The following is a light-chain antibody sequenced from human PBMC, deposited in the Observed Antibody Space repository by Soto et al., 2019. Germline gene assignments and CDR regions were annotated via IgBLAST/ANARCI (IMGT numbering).Light chain of an antibody. Sequence: QSALTQPASVSGSPGQSITISCTGTRSTVGGYNYVSWYQQHPGKAPKLMIYEVSNRPSGVSNRFSGSKSGNTASLTISGLQAEDEADYYCSSYTSSSPYVFGTGTKVTVL. CDR1: RSTVGGYNY. CDR3: SSYTSSSPYV. J-gene: IGLJ1*01. V-gene: IGLV2-14*01. CDR2: EVS.